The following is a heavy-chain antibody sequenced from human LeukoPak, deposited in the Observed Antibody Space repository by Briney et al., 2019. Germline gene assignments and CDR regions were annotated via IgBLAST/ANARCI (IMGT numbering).Heavy chain of an antibody. CDR2: IYYSGST. D-gene: IGHD4-11*01. CDR1: GGSISSYY. CDR3: ARMTTVTTGGWFDP. J-gene: IGHJ5*02. V-gene: IGHV4-59*01. Sequence: PSETLSLTCTVSGGSISSYYWSWIRQPPGKGLEWIGYIYYSGSTNYNPSLKSRVTISVDMSKNQFSLKLSSVTAADTAMYYCARMTTVTTGGWFDPWGQGTLVTVSS.